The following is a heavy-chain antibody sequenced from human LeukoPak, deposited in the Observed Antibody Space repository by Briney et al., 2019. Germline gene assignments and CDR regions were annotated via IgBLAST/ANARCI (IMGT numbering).Heavy chain of an antibody. CDR2: ISSSSSYI. CDR3: ARDALGYCSGGSCYSPTYYYMDV. Sequence: GGSLRPSCAASGFTFSSYSMNWVRQAPGKGLEWVSSISSSSSYIYYADSVKGRFTISRDNAKNSLYLQMNSLRAEDTAVYYCARDALGYCSGGSCYSPTYYYMDVWGKGTTVTVSS. J-gene: IGHJ6*03. D-gene: IGHD2-15*01. CDR1: GFTFSSYS. V-gene: IGHV3-21*01.